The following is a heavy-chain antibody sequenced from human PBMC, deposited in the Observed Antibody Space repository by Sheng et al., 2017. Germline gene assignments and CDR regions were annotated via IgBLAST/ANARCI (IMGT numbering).Heavy chain of an antibody. CDR1: GFTFSSYG. CDR2: ILYDGSNK. D-gene: IGHD2-8*01. Sequence: QVQLVESGGGVVQPGRSLRLSCAASGFTFSSYGMHWVRQAPGKGLEWVAVILYDGSNKYYADSVKGRFTISRDNSKNTLYLQMNSLRAEDTAVYYCAKSTNGGNGAFDIWGQGTMVTVSS. V-gene: IGHV3-30*18. J-gene: IGHJ3*02. CDR3: AKSTNGGNGAFDI.